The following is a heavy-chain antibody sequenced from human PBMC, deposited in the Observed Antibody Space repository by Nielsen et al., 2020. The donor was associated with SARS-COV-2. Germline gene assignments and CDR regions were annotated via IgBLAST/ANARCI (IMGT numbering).Heavy chain of an antibody. V-gene: IGHV3-48*03. D-gene: IGHD6-19*01. CDR3: ARESVTGTDAFDI. J-gene: IGHJ3*02. Sequence: GGSLRLSCAASGFPFSSYEMNWVRQAPGKALEWLSYIDGNGRNIFYADSVEGRFTISRDNAENSLSLQMNSLRAEDTAVYYCARESVTGTDAFDIWGQGTVVTVSS. CDR1: GFPFSSYE. CDR2: IDGNGRNI.